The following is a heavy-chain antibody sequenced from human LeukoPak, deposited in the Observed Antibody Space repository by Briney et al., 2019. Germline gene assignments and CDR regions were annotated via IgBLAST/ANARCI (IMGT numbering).Heavy chain of an antibody. V-gene: IGHV1-18*01. CDR2: ISTYNGNT. D-gene: IGHD1-26*01. J-gene: IGHJ5*02. CDR1: GYTFTNYG. CDR3: ARDIKRSRARWENLGFDP. Sequence: ASVKVSCKASGYTFTNYGISWVRQAPGQGLEWMGWISTYNGNTNYVQKLQGRVTMTTDTSTSPAYMELRSLRSDDTAVYYCARDIKRSRARWENLGFDPWGQGTLVTVSS.